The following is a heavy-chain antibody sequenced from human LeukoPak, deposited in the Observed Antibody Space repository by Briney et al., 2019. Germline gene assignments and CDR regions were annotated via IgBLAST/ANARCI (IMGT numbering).Heavy chain of an antibody. D-gene: IGHD6-19*01. J-gene: IGHJ4*02. CDR3: ARFSGWSNYFDY. Sequence: GGSLRLSCAASGFTFDDYAMHWVRQAPGKGLEWVSLISWDGGSTYYADSVKGRFTISRDNSKNFLYLQMNSLRAEDTALYYCARFSGWSNYFDYWGQGTLVTVSS. CDR1: GFTFDDYA. V-gene: IGHV3-43D*04. CDR2: ISWDGGST.